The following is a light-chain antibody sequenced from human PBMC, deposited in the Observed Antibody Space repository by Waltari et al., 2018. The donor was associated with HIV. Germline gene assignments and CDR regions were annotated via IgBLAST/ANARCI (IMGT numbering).Light chain of an antibody. CDR3: QQYHSLPIT. V-gene: IGKV4-1*01. Sequence: IVLTQSPDSLAVPLGERATINCTSSRSISYSSNNKNYLVWYQQKPGQPPRVLIYWASTRESGVPDRFSGSGSGTDFTLTISSLQTEDVAVYFCQQYHSLPITFGQGTRLEIK. CDR2: WAS. J-gene: IGKJ5*01. CDR1: RSISYSSNNKNY.